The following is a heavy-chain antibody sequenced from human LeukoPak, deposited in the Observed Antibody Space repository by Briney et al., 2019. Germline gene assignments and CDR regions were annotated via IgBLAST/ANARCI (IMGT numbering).Heavy chain of an antibody. CDR1: GFTFSDYY. CDR2: ISSSGSTI. Sequence: PGGSLRLSCAASGFTFSDYYMSWIRQAPGKGLEWVSYISSSGSTIYYADSVKGRFTISRDNAKNSLYRQMNSRRAEDTAVYYCARGDGYNSYYFDYWGQGTLVTVSS. J-gene: IGHJ4*02. V-gene: IGHV3-11*01. D-gene: IGHD5-24*01. CDR3: ARGDGYNSYYFDY.